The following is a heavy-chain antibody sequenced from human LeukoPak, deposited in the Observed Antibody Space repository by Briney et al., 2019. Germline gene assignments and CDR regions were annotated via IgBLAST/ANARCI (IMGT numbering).Heavy chain of an antibody. J-gene: IGHJ3*02. CDR2: IYYSGST. CDR3: ARGGLGNHKFFDI. CDR1: GGSFSGYY. V-gene: IGHV4-34*01. Sequence: PSETLSLTCAVYGGSFSGYYWDWIRQPPGKGLEWIGNIYYSGSTYYNPSLKSRVTISVDTSKNQFSLKLNSVTAADTAVYFCARGGLGNHKFFDIWGQGTMVTVSS. D-gene: IGHD1-14*01.